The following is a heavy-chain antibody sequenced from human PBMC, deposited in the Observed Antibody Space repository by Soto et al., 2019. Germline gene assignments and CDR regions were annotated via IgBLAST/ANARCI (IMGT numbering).Heavy chain of an antibody. D-gene: IGHD3-22*01. Sequence: PGDSLKISCKGSGYSFITHWIAWVRQMPGEGLEWMGIINPADSDIRYSPSFQGQVTISVDKSINTAYLQWSSLKASDTATYYCTRPQSSGWYDFWGQGTLVTVSS. CDR2: INPADSDI. J-gene: IGHJ5*01. CDR3: TRPQSSGWYDF. V-gene: IGHV5-51*01. CDR1: GYSFITHW.